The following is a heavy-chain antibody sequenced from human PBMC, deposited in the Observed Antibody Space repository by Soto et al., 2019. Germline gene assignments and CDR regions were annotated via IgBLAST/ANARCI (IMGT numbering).Heavy chain of an antibody. Sequence: GGSLRLSCAASGFTFSSYSMNWVRQAPGKGLEWVSYISSSSSTIYYADSVKGRFTISRDNAKNSLYLQMNSLRDEDTAVYYCARVLKPYSRSWYGIDYWGQGTLVSGSS. V-gene: IGHV3-48*02. CDR1: GFTFSSYS. J-gene: IGHJ4*02. CDR3: ARVLKPYSRSWYGIDY. CDR2: ISSSSSTI. D-gene: IGHD6-13*01.